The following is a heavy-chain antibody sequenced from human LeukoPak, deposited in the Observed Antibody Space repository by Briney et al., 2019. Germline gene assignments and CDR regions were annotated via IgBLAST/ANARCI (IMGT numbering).Heavy chain of an antibody. CDR2: ISYDGSNK. CDR1: GFTFSSYA. Sequence: PGRSLRLSCAASGFTFSSYAMHWVRQAPGKGLEWVAVISYDGSNKYCADSVKGRFTISRDNSKNTLYLQMNSLRAEDTAVYYCARGRQLALDYWGQGTLVTVSS. V-gene: IGHV3-30*04. J-gene: IGHJ4*02. CDR3: ARGRQLALDY. D-gene: IGHD6-13*01.